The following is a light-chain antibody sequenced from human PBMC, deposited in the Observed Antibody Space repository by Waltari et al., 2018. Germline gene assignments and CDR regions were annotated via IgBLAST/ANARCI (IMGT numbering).Light chain of an antibody. Sequence: DIVMTQSPDSLAVSLGERATINCKSSQSILYSSNDKNYLAWYQQKPGQPPKLLIYWASTRQAVVPDRFSGSGSGTDFTLTISSLQAEDVAVYYCQQYYSKRTFGQGTKVEI. J-gene: IGKJ1*01. V-gene: IGKV4-1*01. CDR1: QSILYSSNDKNY. CDR2: WAS. CDR3: QQYYSKRT.